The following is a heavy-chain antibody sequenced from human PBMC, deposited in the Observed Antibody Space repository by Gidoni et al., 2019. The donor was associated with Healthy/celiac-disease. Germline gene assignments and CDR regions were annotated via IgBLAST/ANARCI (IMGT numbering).Heavy chain of an antibody. CDR1: GFPFSSYS. CDR2: ISSSSSYI. D-gene: IGHD3-10*01. J-gene: IGHJ3*02. Sequence: EVQLVESGGGLVKPGGSLRLSCAASGFPFSSYSMNWVRQAPGKGLEWVSSISSSSSYIYYADSVKGRFTISRDNAKNSLYLQMNSLRAEDTAVYYCARDREGSYYNVGAFDIWGQGTMVTVSS. CDR3: ARDREGSYYNVGAFDI. V-gene: IGHV3-21*01.